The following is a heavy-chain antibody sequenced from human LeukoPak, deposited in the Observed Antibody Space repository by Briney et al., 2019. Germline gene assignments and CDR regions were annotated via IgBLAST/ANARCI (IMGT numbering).Heavy chain of an antibody. D-gene: IGHD4-17*01. Sequence: PSETLSLTCTVSGGSISSFYWSWIRQPPGKGLEWIGYIYYSGITNYNPSLKSRVTISVDTSKNQFSLNLSSVTAADTAVYYCARSSDYGDYSDAFDIWGQGTMVTVSS. J-gene: IGHJ3*02. V-gene: IGHV4-59*01. CDR1: GGSISSFY. CDR3: ARSSDYGDYSDAFDI. CDR2: IYYSGIT.